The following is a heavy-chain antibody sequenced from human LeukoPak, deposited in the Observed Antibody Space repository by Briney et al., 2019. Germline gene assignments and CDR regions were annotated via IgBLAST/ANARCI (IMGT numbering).Heavy chain of an antibody. CDR2: MYSGGGT. CDR3: ARYDNGKDYFDY. Sequence: GGSLRLSCAASGFSVTRNYVSWVRQAPGKGLEWVSLMYSGGGTSYADSVKGRFTISRDTSKNTLCLQMSSLRAEDTALYYCARYDNGKDYFDYWGQGTLVTVSS. D-gene: IGHD1-1*01. V-gene: IGHV3-53*01. CDR1: GFSVTRNY. J-gene: IGHJ4*02.